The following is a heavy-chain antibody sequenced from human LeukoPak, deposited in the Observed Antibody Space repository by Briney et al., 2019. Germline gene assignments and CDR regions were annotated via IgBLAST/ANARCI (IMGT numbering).Heavy chain of an antibody. Sequence: GGSLRLSCAASGFTFDDYAMHWVRQAPGKGLEWVSGTSWNSGSIGYADSVKGRFTISRDNAKNSLYLQMNSLRAEDTALYYCAKGQGDTIFGVVTCFDYWGQGTLVTVSS. CDR1: GFTFDDYA. CDR3: AKGQGDTIFGVVTCFDY. J-gene: IGHJ4*02. V-gene: IGHV3-9*01. D-gene: IGHD3-3*01. CDR2: TSWNSGSI.